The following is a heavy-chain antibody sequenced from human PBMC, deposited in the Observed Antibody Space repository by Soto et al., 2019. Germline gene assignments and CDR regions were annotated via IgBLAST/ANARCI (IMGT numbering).Heavy chain of an antibody. CDR3: ARDALPRIAAAXISYFGY. J-gene: IGHJ4*02. CDR2: ISAYNGNT. Sequence: ASVKVSCKASGYTFTSYGISWVRQAPGQGLEWMGWISAYNGNTNYAQKLQGRVTMTTDTSAGTAYMELSSLRSEDTAVYYCARDALPRIAAAXISYFGYWGQGTLVTVSS. D-gene: IGHD6-13*01. CDR1: GYTFTSYG. V-gene: IGHV1-18*01.